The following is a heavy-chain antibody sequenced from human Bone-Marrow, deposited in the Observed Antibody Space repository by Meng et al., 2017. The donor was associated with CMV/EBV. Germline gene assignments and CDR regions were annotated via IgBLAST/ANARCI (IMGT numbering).Heavy chain of an antibody. J-gene: IGHJ4*02. CDR3: ARVVEFSLSLFWEDLSFDY. D-gene: IGHD3-10*02. CDR1: CYTVTSYG. Sequence: ASVKVECKASCYTVTSYGISWVRQAPGQGLEWMGWISAYNGNTNYAQKLQGRVTMTTDTSTSTAYMELRSLRSDDTAVYYCARVVEFSLSLFWEDLSFDYWGQGTLVTVSS. CDR2: ISAYNGNT. V-gene: IGHV1-18*01.